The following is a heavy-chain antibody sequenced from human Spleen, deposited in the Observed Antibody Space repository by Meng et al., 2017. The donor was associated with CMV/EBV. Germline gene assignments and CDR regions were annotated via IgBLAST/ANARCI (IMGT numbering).Heavy chain of an antibody. CDR1: GYTFTHYW. D-gene: IGHD7-27*01. V-gene: IGHV5-51*01. CDR2: IYPGDSET. CDR3: ARLQLGTKSVFDY. Sequence: KVSCKGSGYTFTHYWIGWVRQMPGKGLEWMGIIYPGDSETRYSPSFQGQVTISADKSISTAYLQWSSLKASDTAIYYCARLQLGTKSVFDYWGQGTLVTSPQ. J-gene: IGHJ4*02.